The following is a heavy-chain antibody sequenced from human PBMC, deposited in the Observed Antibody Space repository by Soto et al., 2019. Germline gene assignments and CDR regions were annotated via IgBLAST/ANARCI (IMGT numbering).Heavy chain of an antibody. V-gene: IGHV4-61*01. CDR3: ARVKRYSNGGSCYLDHFDY. CDR1: GGSVSSGSYY. CDR2: IYYRGST. Sequence: QVQLQESGPGLVKPSETLSLTCTVSGGSVSSGSYYWSWIRQPPGKGLEWIGYIYYRGSTNYNPSRKSRVTISVETAKNQFSLKLSSVPDAGTGVYYGARVKRYSNGGSCYLDHFDYWGQGTLVTVSS. D-gene: IGHD2-15*01. J-gene: IGHJ4*02.